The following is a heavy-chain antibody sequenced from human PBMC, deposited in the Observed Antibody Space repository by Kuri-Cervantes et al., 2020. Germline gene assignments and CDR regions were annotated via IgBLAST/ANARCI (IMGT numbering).Heavy chain of an antibody. V-gene: IGHV4-34*01. J-gene: IGHJ6*03. CDR1: GGSFSGYY. CDR2: INHSGST. CDR3: ARVGGDYDILTGYFSYYYYYMDV. D-gene: IGHD3-9*01. Sequence: LRLSCAVYGGSFSGYYWSWIRQPPGKGLEWIGEINHSGSTNYNPSLKSRVTISVDTSKNQLSLKLSSVTAADTAVYYCARVGGDYDILTGYFSYYYYYMDVWGKGTTVTVSS.